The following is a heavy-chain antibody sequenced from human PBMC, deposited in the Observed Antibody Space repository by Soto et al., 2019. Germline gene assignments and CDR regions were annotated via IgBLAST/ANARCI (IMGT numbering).Heavy chain of an antibody. CDR3: ARESALAAAGRRDFDY. CDR1: GGIFSSYT. Sequence: ASVKVSCKASGGIFSSYTISWVRQAPGQGLEWMGRIIPILGIANYAQKFQGRVTITADKSTSTAYMELSSLRSEDTAVYYCARESALAAAGRRDFDYWGQGTLVTVSS. J-gene: IGHJ4*02. CDR2: IIPILGIA. V-gene: IGHV1-69*04. D-gene: IGHD6-13*01.